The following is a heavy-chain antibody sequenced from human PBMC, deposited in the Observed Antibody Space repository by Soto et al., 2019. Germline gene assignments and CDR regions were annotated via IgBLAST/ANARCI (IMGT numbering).Heavy chain of an antibody. J-gene: IGHJ5*02. D-gene: IGHD3-3*01. CDR2: VYYSGNT. Sequence: SETLSLTCTVSGGSVSSNSYYWDWIRQPPGKGLEWIASVYYSGNTHYNPSLKSRVTISVDTSKNQFSLKLSSVTAADTAVYYCARHAITIFGVVKNWFDPWGQGTLVTVSS. CDR3: ARHAITIFGVVKNWFDP. CDR1: GGSVSSNSYY. V-gene: IGHV4-39*01.